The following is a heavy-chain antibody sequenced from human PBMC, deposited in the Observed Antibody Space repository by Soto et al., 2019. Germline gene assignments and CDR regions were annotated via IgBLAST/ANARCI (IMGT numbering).Heavy chain of an antibody. CDR3: ARTPGGANWGYYYYYGMDV. CDR1: GDSVSSNSAA. Sequence: KQSQTLSLTCAISGDSVSSNSAAWNWIRQSPSRGLEWLGRTYYRSKWYNDYAVSVKSRITINPDTSKNQFSLQLNSVTPEDTAVYYCARTPGGANWGYYYYYGMDVWGQGTTVTVSS. CDR2: TYYRSKWYN. D-gene: IGHD7-27*01. J-gene: IGHJ6*02. V-gene: IGHV6-1*01.